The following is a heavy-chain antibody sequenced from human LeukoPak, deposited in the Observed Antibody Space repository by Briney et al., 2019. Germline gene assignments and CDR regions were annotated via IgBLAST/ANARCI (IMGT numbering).Heavy chain of an antibody. Sequence: SETLSLTCSVSVGSIRDNYWSWIRQPPGKGLEWIGYIYNSGTTSYNPSLKGQVTISVDTSKNQFSLKLYSVTAADTAVYYCARGNKYAGVFDYWGQGTLVTASS. J-gene: IGHJ4*02. V-gene: IGHV4-59*01. CDR1: VGSIRDNY. CDR3: ARGNKYAGVFDY. D-gene: IGHD1/OR15-1a*01. CDR2: IYNSGTT.